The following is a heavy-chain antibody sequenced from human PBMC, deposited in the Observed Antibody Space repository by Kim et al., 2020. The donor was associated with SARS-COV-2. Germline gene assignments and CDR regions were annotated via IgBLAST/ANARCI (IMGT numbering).Heavy chain of an antibody. V-gene: IGHV1-3*01. J-gene: IGHJ6*02. CDR1: GYTFTSYA. D-gene: IGHD6-19*01. CDR2: INAGNGNT. Sequence: ASVKVSCKASGYTFTSYAMHWVRQAPGQRLEWMGWINAGNGNTKYSQKFQGRVTITRDTSASTAYMELSSLRSEDTAVYYCARDDGSSGWYYYYYGMDVWGQGTTVTVSS. CDR3: ARDDGSSGWYYYYYGMDV.